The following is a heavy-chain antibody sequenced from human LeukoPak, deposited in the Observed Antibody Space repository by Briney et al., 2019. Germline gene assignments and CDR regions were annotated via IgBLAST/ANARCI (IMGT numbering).Heavy chain of an antibody. D-gene: IGHD3-3*01. CDR3: ARTAYYDFQNWFDP. J-gene: IGHJ5*02. Sequence: AESLKTSCKGAGYSFTSYCIGWVLQLPAKGLEWMGIIYPGDSDTRYSPSFHGQVTISAAKSINTAYLQWSSLKASDTAMYYCARTAYYDFQNWFDPWGQGTLVTVSS. CDR1: GYSFTSYC. CDR2: IYPGDSDT. V-gene: IGHV5-51*01.